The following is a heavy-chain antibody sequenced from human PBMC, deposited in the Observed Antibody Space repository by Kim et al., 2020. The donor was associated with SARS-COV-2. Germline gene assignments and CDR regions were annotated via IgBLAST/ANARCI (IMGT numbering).Heavy chain of an antibody. CDR2: IRPTSDGGTT. CDR3: ATGGHYHGD. V-gene: IGHV3-15*01. CDR1: GFTFTTAW. D-gene: IGHD4-17*01. Sequence: GGSLRLSCAASGFTFTTAWLTWVRQAPGKGLEWVAHIRPTSDGGTTDYTPPVKGRFTISRDDSMDTVFLQMNSLRTEDTALYYCATGGHYHGDWGQGTL. J-gene: IGHJ4*02.